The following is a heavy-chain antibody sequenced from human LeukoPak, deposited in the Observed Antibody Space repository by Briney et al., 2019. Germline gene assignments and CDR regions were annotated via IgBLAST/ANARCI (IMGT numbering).Heavy chain of an antibody. CDR2: IYYSGST. V-gene: IGHV4-59*01. CDR3: ARGLRGYGSPHTPFDY. CDR1: GGSNSRYY. J-gene: IGHJ4*02. D-gene: IGHD3-10*01. Sequence: PSETLSLTCTVSGGSNSRYYWSWMRQPPGKGLEWIGYIYYSGSTNYNPSLKSRVTISVDTSKNQFSLKLSSVTASDTAVYYCARGLRGYGSPHTPFDYWGQGTLVTVSS.